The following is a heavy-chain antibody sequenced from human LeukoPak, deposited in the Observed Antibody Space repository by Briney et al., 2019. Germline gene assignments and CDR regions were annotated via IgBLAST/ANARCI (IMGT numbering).Heavy chain of an antibody. Sequence: SETLSLTCTVSGGSISSGSYYWRWLRQPAGRGREGIGRIYTSGSTNYNPSLKRRVTISVDTSKNQFSLKLSSVTAADTAVYYCARDTRFLEWLDAFDIWGQGTMVTVSS. CDR1: GGSISSGSYY. D-gene: IGHD3-3*01. CDR2: IYTSGST. CDR3: ARDTRFLEWLDAFDI. J-gene: IGHJ3*02. V-gene: IGHV4-61*02.